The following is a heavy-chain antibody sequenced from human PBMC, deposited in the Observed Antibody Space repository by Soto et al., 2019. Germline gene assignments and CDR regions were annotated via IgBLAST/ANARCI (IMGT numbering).Heavy chain of an antibody. V-gene: IGHV1-3*01. Sequence: ASVKVSCKASGYTFTSYAMHWVRQAPGQRLEWMGWINAGNGNTKYSQKFQGRVTITRDTSASTAYMELSSLRSEDTAVYYCARDELGYCSGGSCYLSTSFGYLGQGNLVTGSS. J-gene: IGHJ4*02. CDR2: INAGNGNT. CDR3: ARDELGYCSGGSCYLSTSFGY. CDR1: GYTFTSYA. D-gene: IGHD2-15*01.